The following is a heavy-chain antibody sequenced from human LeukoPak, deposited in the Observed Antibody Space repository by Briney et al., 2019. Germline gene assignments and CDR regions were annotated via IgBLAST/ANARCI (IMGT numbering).Heavy chain of an antibody. CDR3: AKGSSGYQLDAFDI. CDR2: ISWNSGSI. CDR1: GFTFDDYA. D-gene: IGHD3-22*01. J-gene: IGHJ3*02. V-gene: IGHV3-9*03. Sequence: GGSLRLSCAASGFTFDDYAMHWVRQAPGKGLEWVSGISWNSGSIGYADSVKGRFTISRDNAKNSLYLQMNSLRAEDMALYYCAKGSSGYQLDAFDIWGQGTMVTVSS.